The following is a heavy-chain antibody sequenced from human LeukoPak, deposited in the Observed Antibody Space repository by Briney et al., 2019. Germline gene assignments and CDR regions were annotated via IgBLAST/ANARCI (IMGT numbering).Heavy chain of an antibody. CDR1: GGSISSYY. CDR2: IYYSGST. CDR3: ASGAGGYYFDY. D-gene: IGHD3-10*01. V-gene: IGHV4-59*01. Sequence: SETLSLTCTVSGGSISSYYWSWIRQPPGKGLEWIGYIYYSGSTNYNPSLKSRVTISVDTSKNQFSLKLSSVTAADTAVYYCASGAGGYYFDYWGQGTLVTVSS. J-gene: IGHJ4*02.